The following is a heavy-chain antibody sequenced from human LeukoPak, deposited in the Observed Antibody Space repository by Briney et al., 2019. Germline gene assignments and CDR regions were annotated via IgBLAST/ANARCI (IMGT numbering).Heavy chain of an antibody. CDR1: GGSISSSSYY. CDR2: IYYSGST. J-gene: IGHJ5*02. D-gene: IGHD3-10*01. CDR3: ASVKTNYGSVPFDP. Sequence: PSETLSLTCTVSGGSISSSSYYWCWIRQPPGKGLEWIGSIYYSGSTYYNPSLKSRVTISVDTSKNQFSLKLSSVTAADTAVYDCASVKTNYGSVPFDPWGQGTPVTVSS. V-gene: IGHV4-39*01.